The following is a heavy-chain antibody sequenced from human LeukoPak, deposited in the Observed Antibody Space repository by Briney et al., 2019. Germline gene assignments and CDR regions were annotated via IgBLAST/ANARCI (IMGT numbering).Heavy chain of an antibody. Sequence: GGSLRLSCAASGFTFSSYAMHWVRQAPGKGLEWVAVISYDGSNKYYADSVKGRFTISRDHSKNTLYLQRNSLRAEDTAVYYCARDARVVTAHVDYWGQGTLVTVSS. CDR3: ARDARVVTAHVDY. J-gene: IGHJ4*02. V-gene: IGHV3-30-3*01. CDR1: GFTFSSYA. D-gene: IGHD2-21*02. CDR2: ISYDGSNK.